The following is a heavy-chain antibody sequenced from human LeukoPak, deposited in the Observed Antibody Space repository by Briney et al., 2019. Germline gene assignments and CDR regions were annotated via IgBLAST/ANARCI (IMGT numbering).Heavy chain of an antibody. Sequence: PGGSLRLSCAASGFTFDSYAMHWVRQAPGKGLEWLAVISYDGSDKYSADSVKGRFTISRDNSKNTLYLQMNSLRPEDTAVYYCARDSPTKYCSSTSCYRVDFDYWGQGTLVTVSS. CDR3: ARDSPTKYCSSTSCYRVDFDY. CDR2: ISYDGSDK. CDR1: GFTFDSYA. V-gene: IGHV3-30-3*01. D-gene: IGHD2-2*01. J-gene: IGHJ4*02.